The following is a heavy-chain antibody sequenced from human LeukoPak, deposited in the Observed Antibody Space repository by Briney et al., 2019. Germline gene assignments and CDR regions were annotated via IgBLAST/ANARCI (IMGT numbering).Heavy chain of an antibody. CDR3: ARGRRDVFSFDY. CDR1: GYTFTSYA. J-gene: IGHJ4*02. Sequence: GASVKVSCKASGYTFTSYAMHWVRQAPGQRLEWMGWINAGNGNTKYSQKFQGRVTITRDTSASTAYMELSSLRSEDTAVYYCARGRRDVFSFDYWGQGTLVTVSS. D-gene: IGHD5/OR15-5a*01. V-gene: IGHV1-3*01. CDR2: INAGNGNT.